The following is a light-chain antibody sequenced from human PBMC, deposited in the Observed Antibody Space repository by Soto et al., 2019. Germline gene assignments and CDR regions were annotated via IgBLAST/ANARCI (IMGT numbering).Light chain of an antibody. CDR2: AAS. V-gene: IGKV1-12*01. Sequence: DIQMTQSPSSVSASVGDRVTITCRASQGISIWSAWYQQKPGKTPKLLIYAASSLRGGVPSRFSGSGSGTVFTLTISSLQPEDFATYYCQQVNSFPPTFGGGTTVEIK. CDR1: QGISIW. CDR3: QQVNSFPPT. J-gene: IGKJ4*01.